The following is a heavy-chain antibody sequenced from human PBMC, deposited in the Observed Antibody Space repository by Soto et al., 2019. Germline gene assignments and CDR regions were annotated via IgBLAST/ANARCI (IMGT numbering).Heavy chain of an antibody. Sequence: QVQLQESGPGLVKPSETLSLTCTVSGGSISSYYWSWIRQPPGKGLEWIGYIYYSGSTNYNPSLKSRVSISVDTSKNRFSLKRSSVTAAATAVYYCASRSGGTFDYWGQGTLVTVSS. V-gene: IGHV4-59*01. CDR1: GGSISSYY. J-gene: IGHJ4*02. CDR2: IYYSGST. CDR3: ASRSGGTFDY. D-gene: IGHD2-8*02.